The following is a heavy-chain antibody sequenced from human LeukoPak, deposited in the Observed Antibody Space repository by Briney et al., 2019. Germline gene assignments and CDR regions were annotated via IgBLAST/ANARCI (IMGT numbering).Heavy chain of an antibody. CDR3: ARLGYSYGYNYYGMDV. D-gene: IGHD5-18*01. Sequence: SETLSLTCTVSGGSISSYYWSWIRQPPGKGLEWIGYIYYSGSTNYNPSLKSRVTISVDTSKNQFSLKLSSVTAAYTAVYYCARLGYSYGYNYYGMDVWGQGTTVTVSS. CDR1: GGSISSYY. CDR2: IYYSGST. V-gene: IGHV4-59*08. J-gene: IGHJ6*02.